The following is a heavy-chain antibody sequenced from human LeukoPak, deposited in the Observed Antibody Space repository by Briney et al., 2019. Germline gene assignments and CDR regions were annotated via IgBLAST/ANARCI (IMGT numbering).Heavy chain of an antibody. V-gene: IGHV7-4-1*02. J-gene: IGHJ4*02. CDR2: INTNTGNP. CDR3: ARARNGYDFWSGPPLGL. CDR1: GYTFTSYA. D-gene: IGHD3-3*01. Sequence: ASVKVSCKASGYTFTSYAMNWVRQAPGQGLEWMGWINTNTGNPTYAQGFTGRFVFSLDTSVSTAYLQISSLKAEDTAVYYCARARNGYDFWSGPPLGLWGQGTLVTVSS.